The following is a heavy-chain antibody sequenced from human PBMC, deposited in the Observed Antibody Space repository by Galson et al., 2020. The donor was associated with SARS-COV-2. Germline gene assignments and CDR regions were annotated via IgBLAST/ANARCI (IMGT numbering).Heavy chain of an antibody. CDR2: ISYDGSNK. J-gene: IGHJ4*02. V-gene: IGHV3-30*01. D-gene: IGHD5-12*01. CDR3: AREGSAGYVTGKLGFDY. CDR1: GFTFSSYA. Sequence: GGSLRLSCAASGFTFSSYAMHWVRQASGKGLEWVAVISYDGSNKYYADSVKGRFTISRDNSKNTLYLQMNSLRAEDTAVYYCAREGSAGYVTGKLGFDYWGQGTLVTVSS.